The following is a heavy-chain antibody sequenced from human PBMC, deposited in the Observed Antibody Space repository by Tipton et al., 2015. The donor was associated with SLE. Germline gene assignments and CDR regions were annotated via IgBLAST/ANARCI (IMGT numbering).Heavy chain of an antibody. D-gene: IGHD5-12*01. V-gene: IGHV4-34*01. CDR1: GGPTSSYY. Sequence: TLSLTCTVSGGPTSSYYWGWIRQPPGKGLEWIGEINHSGGTNYNPSLKSRVTMSVDTSKNQFSLKLSSVTAADTAVYYCARRQWGSGYDYFDYWGQGTLVTVSS. CDR2: INHSGGT. J-gene: IGHJ4*02. CDR3: ARRQWGSGYDYFDY.